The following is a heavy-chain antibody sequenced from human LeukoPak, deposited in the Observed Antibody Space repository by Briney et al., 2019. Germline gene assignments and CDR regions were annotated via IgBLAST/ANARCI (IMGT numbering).Heavy chain of an antibody. CDR1: GGSFSGYY. CDR3: ARAARGSSVRYFQH. D-gene: IGHD6-6*01. CDR2: INHSGST. J-gene: IGHJ1*01. V-gene: IGHV4-34*01. Sequence: SETLSLTCAVSGGSFSGYYWSWIRQPPGKGLEWIGEINHSGSTNYNPSLKSRVTISVDTSKNQFSLKLSSVTAADTAVYYCARAARGSSVRYFQHWGQGTLVTVSS.